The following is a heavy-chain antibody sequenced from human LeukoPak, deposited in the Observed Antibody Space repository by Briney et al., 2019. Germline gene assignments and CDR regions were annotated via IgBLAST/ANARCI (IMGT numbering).Heavy chain of an antibody. CDR1: GFTVSSNY. CDR2: IYSGGST. V-gene: IGHV3-66*01. CDR3: ARNRPQTSGYDFYYFDY. Sequence: GGSLRLSCAASGFTVSSNYMSWVRQAPGEGLEWVSVIYSGGSTYYADSVKGRFTISRDNSKNTLYLQMNSLRAEDTAVYYCARNRPQTSGYDFYYFDYWGQGTLVTVSS. J-gene: IGHJ4*02. D-gene: IGHD5-12*01.